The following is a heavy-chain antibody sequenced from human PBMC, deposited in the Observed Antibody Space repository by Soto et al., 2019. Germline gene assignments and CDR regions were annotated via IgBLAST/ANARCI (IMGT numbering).Heavy chain of an antibody. J-gene: IGHJ4*02. CDR1: GGTFSSYI. CDR2: IIPILGIA. CDR3: ATPFGSSGN. D-gene: IGHD3-10*01. V-gene: IGHV1-69*02. Sequence: QVQLVQSGAEVKKPGSSVKVSCKASGGTFSSYIISWVRQAPGQGLEWMGRIIPILGIANYAQKFQGRVTITADKSTSTASMELSSLRSEDTAVYYCATPFGSSGNWGQGTLVTVSS.